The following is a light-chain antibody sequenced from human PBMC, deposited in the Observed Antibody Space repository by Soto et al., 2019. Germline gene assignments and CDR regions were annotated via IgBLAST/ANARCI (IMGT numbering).Light chain of an antibody. V-gene: IGKV1-5*03. CDR1: QGISTN. CDR3: QHYNSYSEA. Sequence: DIQMTQSAASVSASVGDRVTITCRASQGISTNLAWYQQKPGKAPKLLIYKASTLKSGVPSRFSGSGSGTEFTLTISSLQPDDFATYYCQHYNSYSEAFGQGTKVDI. J-gene: IGKJ1*01. CDR2: KAS.